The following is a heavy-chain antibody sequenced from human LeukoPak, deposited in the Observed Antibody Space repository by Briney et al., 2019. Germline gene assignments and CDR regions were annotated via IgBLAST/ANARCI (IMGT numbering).Heavy chain of an antibody. J-gene: IGHJ3*02. CDR3: ASQVVTLGPDAFDI. Sequence: PSETLSLTCAVYGGSFSGYYWSWIRLPPGKGLEWIGEINHSGSTNYNPSLKSRVTISVDTSKNQFSLKLSSVTAADTAVYYCASQVVTLGPDAFDIWGQGTMVTVSS. CDR1: GGSFSGYY. CDR2: INHSGST. V-gene: IGHV4-34*01. D-gene: IGHD4-23*01.